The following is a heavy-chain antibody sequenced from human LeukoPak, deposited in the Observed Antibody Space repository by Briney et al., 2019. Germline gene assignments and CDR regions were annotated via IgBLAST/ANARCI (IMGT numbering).Heavy chain of an antibody. CDR3: ARVSSHPYYDSSGYLFDY. Sequence: GGSLRLSCAASGFTFSSFGMHWVRQAPGKGLQWVAFIRYDGSHKYYADSVKGRFTISRDNSKNTLYLQMNSLRAEDTAVYYCARVSSHPYYDSSGYLFDYWGQGTLVTVSS. J-gene: IGHJ4*02. D-gene: IGHD3-22*01. V-gene: IGHV3-30*02. CDR2: IRYDGSHK. CDR1: GFTFSSFG.